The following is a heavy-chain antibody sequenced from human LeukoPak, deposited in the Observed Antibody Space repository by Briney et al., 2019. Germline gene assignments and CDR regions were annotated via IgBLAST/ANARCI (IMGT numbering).Heavy chain of an antibody. V-gene: IGHV4-59*01. J-gene: IGHJ4*02. CDR3: ARGNFFGYYFDS. CDR2: FYYSGST. Sequence: SETLSLTCTVSGGSIRSYYWSWIRQPPGKGLEWIGYFYYSGSTNYNPSLKSRVTISVDTSKKQFSLNLSSVAAADTALYFCARGNFFGYYFDSWGQGTLVTVSS. D-gene: IGHD1-1*01. CDR1: GGSIRSYY.